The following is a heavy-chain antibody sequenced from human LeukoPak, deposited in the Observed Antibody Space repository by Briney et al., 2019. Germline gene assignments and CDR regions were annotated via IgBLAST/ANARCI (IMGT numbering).Heavy chain of an antibody. CDR1: GGSISSGSYY. J-gene: IGHJ4*02. D-gene: IGHD2-15*01. CDR3: AREVPLGVAARFDY. Sequence: SETLSLTCTVSGGSISSGSYYRSWIRQPAGKGLEWIGRIYTSGSTNYNPSLKSRVTISVDTSKNQFSLKLISVTAADTAVYYCAREVPLGVAARFDYWGQGTLVTVSS. V-gene: IGHV4-61*02. CDR2: IYTSGST.